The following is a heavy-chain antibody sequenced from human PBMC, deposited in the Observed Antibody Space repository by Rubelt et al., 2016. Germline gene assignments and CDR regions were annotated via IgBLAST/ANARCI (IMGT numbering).Heavy chain of an antibody. D-gene: IGHD6-13*01. CDR3: AKDNSAARTADYYYYGMDV. V-gene: IGHV3-43*01. Sequence: EVQLVESGGVVVQPGGSLRLSCAASGFTFDDYTMHWVRQAPGKGLEWVSLISWDGGSTYYADSVKGRFTISRDNSKHSLYLQMNSLRTEDTALYYCAKDNSAARTADYYYYGMDVWGQGTTVTVSS. CDR2: ISWDGGST. J-gene: IGHJ6*02. CDR1: GFTFDDYT.